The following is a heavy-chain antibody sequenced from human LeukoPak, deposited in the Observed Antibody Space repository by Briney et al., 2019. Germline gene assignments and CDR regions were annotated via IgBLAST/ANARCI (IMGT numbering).Heavy chain of an antibody. J-gene: IGHJ4*02. CDR3: ARAGSSSSLEYFDY. CDR2: ISGSGGST. CDR1: GFTFSSYA. V-gene: IGHV3-23*01. D-gene: IGHD6-6*01. Sequence: GGSLRLSCAASGFTFSSYAMSWVRQAPGKGLEWVSAISGSGGSTYYADSVKGRFTISRDNAKNSLYLQMNSLRAEDTAVYYCARAGSSSSLEYFDYWGQGTLVTVSS.